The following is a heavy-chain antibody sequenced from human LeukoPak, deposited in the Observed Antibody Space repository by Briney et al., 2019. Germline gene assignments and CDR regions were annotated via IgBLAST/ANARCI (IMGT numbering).Heavy chain of an antibody. Sequence: GGSLRLSCAASGFTFTNYDMNWVRQAPGKGLEWVSTISGRGGSTYYADSVKGRFTISRDNSKNTLYLQMNSLRADDTAAYYCAKDATVTTYYFDFWGQGTLVTVSS. D-gene: IGHD4-17*01. V-gene: IGHV3-23*01. CDR3: AKDATVTTYYFDF. CDR2: ISGRGGST. J-gene: IGHJ4*02. CDR1: GFTFTNYD.